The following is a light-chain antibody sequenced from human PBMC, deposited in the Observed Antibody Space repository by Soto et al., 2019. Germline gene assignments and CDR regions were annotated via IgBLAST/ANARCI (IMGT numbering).Light chain of an antibody. CDR2: DAS. CDR3: QQYGSPPPT. CDR1: QSVSSSN. V-gene: IGKV3-20*01. Sequence: EIVLTQSPGTLSLSPGERATLSCRASQSVSSSNLAWYQQKPGQTPRLLIYDASSRASGIPDRFSGSGSGTDFTLTISRLEPEDFAVYYCQQYGSPPPTFGQGTKVEI. J-gene: IGKJ1*01.